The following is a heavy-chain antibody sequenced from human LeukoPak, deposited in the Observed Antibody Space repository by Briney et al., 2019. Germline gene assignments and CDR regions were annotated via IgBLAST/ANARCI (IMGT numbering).Heavy chain of an antibody. J-gene: IGHJ6*03. V-gene: IGHV1-69*13. CDR2: IIPIFGTA. D-gene: IGHD2-2*01. Sequence: SVKVSCKASGYTFTSYAISWVRQAPGQGLEWMGGIIPIFGTANYAQKFQGRVTITADESTSTAYMELSSLRSENTAVYYCARSESLPRYCSSTSCSYYYYMDVWGKGTTVTVSS. CDR1: GYTFTSYA. CDR3: ARSESLPRYCSSTSCSYYYYMDV.